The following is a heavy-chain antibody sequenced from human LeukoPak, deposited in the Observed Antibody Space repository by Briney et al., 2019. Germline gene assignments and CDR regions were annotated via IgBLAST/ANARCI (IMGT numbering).Heavy chain of an antibody. V-gene: IGHV3-23*01. D-gene: IGHD4-17*01. J-gene: IGHJ2*01. CDR1: GFTFSSYA. Sequence: PGGSLRLSCAASGFTFSSYAMSWVRQAPGKGLEWVSAISGSGGSTCYADSVKGRFTISRDNSKNTLYLQMNSLRAEDTAVYYCAKTHDYGDWYWYFDLWGRGTLVTVSS. CDR2: ISGSGGST. CDR3: AKTHDYGDWYWYFDL.